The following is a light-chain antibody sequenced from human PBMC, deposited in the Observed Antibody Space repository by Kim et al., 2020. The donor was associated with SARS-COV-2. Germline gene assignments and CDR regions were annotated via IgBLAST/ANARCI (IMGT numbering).Light chain of an antibody. CDR1: SLRSFY. CDR2: GRN. CDR3: QSRDSGGKVI. J-gene: IGLJ2*01. Sequence: SYELTQDPAVSVALGQTVRITCQGDSLRSFYATWYQQKPRQAPVLVIYGRNNRPSGIPDRFSGSTSGNTASLTISGAQAEDEADFYCQSRDSGGKVIFGGGTQLTVL. V-gene: IGLV3-19*01.